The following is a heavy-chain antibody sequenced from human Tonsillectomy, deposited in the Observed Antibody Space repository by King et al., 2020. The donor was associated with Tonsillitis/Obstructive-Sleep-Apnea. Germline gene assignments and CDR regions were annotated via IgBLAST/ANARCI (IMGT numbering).Heavy chain of an antibody. V-gene: IGHV3-33*01. CDR3: ARDSSSSWYEPGFYYYYYYMDV. CDR1: GFTFSSYG. J-gene: IGHJ6*03. CDR2: IWYDGSNK. Sequence: VQLVESGGGVVQPGRSLRLSCAASGFTFSSYGMHWVRQAPGKGLEWVAVIWYDGSNKYYADSVKGRFTISRDNSKNTLYLQMNSLRAEDTAVYYCARDSSSSWYEPGFYYYYYYMDVWGKGTTVTVSS. D-gene: IGHD6-13*01.